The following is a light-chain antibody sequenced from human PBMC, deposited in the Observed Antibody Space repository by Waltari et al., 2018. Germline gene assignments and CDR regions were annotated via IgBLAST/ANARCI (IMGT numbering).Light chain of an antibody. Sequence: QSVLTQPPSASGTPGQTVSVSCSGSGSNIGRNSAYWYPHVPGTAPQLLIYRNEQRPAGVTDRFSGSKSGTSASLAISGLRSEDEADYFCTSWDDSLNAWVFGGGTKLTVL. CDR3: TSWDDSLNAWV. V-gene: IGLV1-47*01. CDR1: GSNIGRNS. CDR2: RNE. J-gene: IGLJ3*02.